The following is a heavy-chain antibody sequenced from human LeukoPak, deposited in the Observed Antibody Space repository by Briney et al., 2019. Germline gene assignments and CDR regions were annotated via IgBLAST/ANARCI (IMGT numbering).Heavy chain of an antibody. J-gene: IGHJ6*02. V-gene: IGHV3-66*01. Sequence: GGSLRLFCAASGITVSGNYTSWVRQAPGKGLEGVSVIHSGGRTYYADSVKVRFTISRDNSKNTLYLQMNSLRVEDTAVYYCASRVRGYYYGMDVWGQGTTDTVSS. CDR3: ASRVRGYYYGMDV. CDR1: GITVSGNY. D-gene: IGHD3-10*01. CDR2: IHSGGRT.